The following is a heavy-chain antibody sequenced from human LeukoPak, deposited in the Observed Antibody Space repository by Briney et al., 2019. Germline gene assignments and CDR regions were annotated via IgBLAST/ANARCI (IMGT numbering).Heavy chain of an antibody. V-gene: IGHV3-7*01. J-gene: IGHJ4*02. D-gene: IGHD1-26*01. CDR1: GFTFSSYW. CDR2: IKQDGSEK. CDR3: ARQASGSYWDFDY. Sequence: GGSLTLSCAASGFTFSSYWMSWVRQAPGKGLEWVANIKQDGSEKYYVDSVKGRFTISRDNAKNSLYLQMNSLRAEDTAVYYCARQASGSYWDFDYWGQGTLVTVSS.